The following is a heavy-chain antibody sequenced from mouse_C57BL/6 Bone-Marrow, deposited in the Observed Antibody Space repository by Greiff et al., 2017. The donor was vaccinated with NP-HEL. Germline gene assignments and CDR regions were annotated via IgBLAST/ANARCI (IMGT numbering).Heavy chain of an antibody. J-gene: IGHJ4*01. CDR1: GFSLSTFGMG. D-gene: IGHD1-1*01. CDR3: ARPNYYYGSSYDYYAMDY. Sequence: QVTLKESGPGILQPSQTLSLTCSFSGFSLSTFGMGVGWIRQPSGKGLEWLAHIWWDDDKYYNPALKSRLTISKDTSKNQVFLKIANVDTADTATYYCARPNYYYGSSYDYYAMDYWGQGTSVTVSS. V-gene: IGHV8-8*01. CDR2: IWWDDDK.